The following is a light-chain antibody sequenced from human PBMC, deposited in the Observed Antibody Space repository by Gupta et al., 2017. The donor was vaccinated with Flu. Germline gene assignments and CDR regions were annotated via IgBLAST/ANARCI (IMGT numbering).Light chain of an antibody. CDR3: QQADGFPLT. CDR2: VAS. CDR1: QDISTW. Sequence: PSSVSASVGDRATITCRASQDISTWLAWYQQKPGKAPQLLIYVASRLQRGVPSRFSGSGSGTHFTLTISNFQPEDFATYFCQQADGFPLTFGGGTKVEI. V-gene: IGKV1D-12*01. J-gene: IGKJ4*01.